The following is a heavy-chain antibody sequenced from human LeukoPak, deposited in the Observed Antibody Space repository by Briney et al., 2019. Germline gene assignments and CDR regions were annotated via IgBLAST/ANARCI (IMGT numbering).Heavy chain of an antibody. CDR3: ARVHMPGGMVRGVIITWYFDL. J-gene: IGHJ2*01. CDR1: GFTFSSYG. D-gene: IGHD3-10*01. Sequence: GGSLRLSCAASGFTFSSYGMHWVRQAPGKGLEWVANIKQDGSEKYYVDSVKGRFTISRDNAKNSLYLQMNRLRAEGTAVYYCARVHMPGGMVRGVIITWYFDLWGRGTLVTVSS. V-gene: IGHV3-7*01. CDR2: IKQDGSEK.